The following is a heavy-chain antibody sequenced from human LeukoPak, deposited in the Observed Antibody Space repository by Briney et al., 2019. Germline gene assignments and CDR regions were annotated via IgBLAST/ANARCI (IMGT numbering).Heavy chain of an antibody. D-gene: IGHD3-10*01. J-gene: IGHJ4*02. CDR3: ARDRESTMVRGVIISDY. V-gene: IGHV3-33*01. Sequence: GGSLRLSCAASGFTFSSYGMHWVRQAPGKGLEWVAVIWYDGSNKYYADSVKGRFTISRDNAKNSLYLQMSSLRAEDTAVYYCARDRESTMVRGVIISDYWGQGTLVTVSS. CDR1: GFTFSSYG. CDR2: IWYDGSNK.